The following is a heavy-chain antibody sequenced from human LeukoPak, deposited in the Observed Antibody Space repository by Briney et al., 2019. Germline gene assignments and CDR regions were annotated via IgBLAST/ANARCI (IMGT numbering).Heavy chain of an antibody. V-gene: IGHV3-9*01. CDR3: ARDHARAVGAFDI. CDR2: ISWNSGSI. Sequence: QTGGSLRLSCAASGFTFDDYAMHWVRQAPGKGLEWVSGISWNSGSIGYADSVKGRFTISRDNAKNSLYLQMNSLRAEDTAVYYCARDHARAVGAFDIWGQGTIVTVSS. D-gene: IGHD6-19*01. J-gene: IGHJ3*02. CDR1: GFTFDDYA.